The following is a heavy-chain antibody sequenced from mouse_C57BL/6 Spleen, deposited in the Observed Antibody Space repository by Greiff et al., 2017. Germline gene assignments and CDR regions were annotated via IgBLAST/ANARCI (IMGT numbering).Heavy chain of an antibody. CDR1: GFTFSSYA. J-gene: IGHJ4*01. Sequence: EVKLVESGGGLVKPGGSLKLSCAASGFTFSSYAMSWVRQTPEKRLEWVATISDGGSYTYYPDNVKGRFTISRDNAKNNLYLQMSHLKSEDTAMYYCARTGYSKGYAMDYWGQGTSVTVSS. D-gene: IGHD2-5*01. V-gene: IGHV5-4*03. CDR3: ARTGYSKGYAMDY. CDR2: ISDGGSYT.